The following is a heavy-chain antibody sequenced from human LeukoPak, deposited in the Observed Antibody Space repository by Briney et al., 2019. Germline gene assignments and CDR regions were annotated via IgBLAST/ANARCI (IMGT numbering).Heavy chain of an antibody. CDR2: IRHDGSNK. CDR1: GFTFSSYG. Sequence: GGSLRLSCAASGFTFSSYGMHWVRQAPGKGLEWVAFIRHDGSNKYYADSVKGPFTISRDNSKNTLYLQMRSLRDENTVVYYCAKGSKLLVFTRDHYIAVWGKGTSVTISS. V-gene: IGHV3-30*02. CDR3: AKGSKLLVFTRDHYIAV. D-gene: IGHD3-9*01. J-gene: IGHJ6*03.